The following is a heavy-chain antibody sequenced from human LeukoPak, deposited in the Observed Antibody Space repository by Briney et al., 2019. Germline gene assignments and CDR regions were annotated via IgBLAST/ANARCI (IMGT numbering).Heavy chain of an antibody. Sequence: SETLSLTCAVYGGSFSGYYWSWIRQPPGKGLEWIGEINHSGSTNYNPSLKSRVTISVDTSKNQFSLKLSSVTAADTAVYYCARESDRYCSSTSCSKYYFDYRGQGTLVTVSS. D-gene: IGHD2-2*01. J-gene: IGHJ4*02. CDR2: INHSGST. CDR3: ARESDRYCSSTSCSKYYFDY. CDR1: GGSFSGYY. V-gene: IGHV4-34*01.